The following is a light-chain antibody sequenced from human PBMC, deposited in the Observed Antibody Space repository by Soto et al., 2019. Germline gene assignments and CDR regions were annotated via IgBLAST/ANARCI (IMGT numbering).Light chain of an antibody. J-gene: IGKJ4*01. V-gene: IGKV3-15*01. CDR1: QSVSSS. CDR2: GAS. CDR3: QQYNDWPPLT. Sequence: EIVMTQSPATLSVSPGERATLSCRASQSVSSSLAWYQQKPGQAPRLLIYGASTRATGIPARFSGSGSGTEFTLTISSLQSEDVAVYYCQQYNDWPPLTFGRGTKVELK.